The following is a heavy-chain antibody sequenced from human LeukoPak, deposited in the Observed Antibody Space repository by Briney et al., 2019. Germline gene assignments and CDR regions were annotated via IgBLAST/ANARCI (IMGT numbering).Heavy chain of an antibody. V-gene: IGHV3-7*01. CDR2: IRQDGSEK. Sequence: GGSLRLSCAASGFTFSSYAMHWVRQAPGKGLEWVANIRQDGSEKYYVDSVKGRFTISRDNAKNSLYLQMNSLRAEDTAVYYCARGLLGYWGQGTLVTVSS. D-gene: IGHD3-3*02. CDR3: ARGLLGY. CDR1: GFTFSSYA. J-gene: IGHJ4*02.